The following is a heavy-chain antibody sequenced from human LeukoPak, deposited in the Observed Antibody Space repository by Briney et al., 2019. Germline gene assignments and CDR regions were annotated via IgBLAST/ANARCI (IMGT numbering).Heavy chain of an antibody. Sequence: GGSLRLSCAASGFTFDDYAMHWVRQAPGKGLEWVSSISWNSGDIGYADSVRGRFTISRDNAKNSLDLQMNSLRVEDTAVYYCVRDRHYIGNREVRFPYWGQGALVTVSS. J-gene: IGHJ4*02. CDR3: VRDRHYIGNREVRFPY. D-gene: IGHD3-10*01. V-gene: IGHV3-9*01. CDR1: GFTFDDYA. CDR2: ISWNSGDI.